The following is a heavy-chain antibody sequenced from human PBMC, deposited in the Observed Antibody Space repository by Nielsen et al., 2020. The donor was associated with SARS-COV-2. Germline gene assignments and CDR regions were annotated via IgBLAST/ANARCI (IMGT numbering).Heavy chain of an antibody. D-gene: IGHD3-10*01. J-gene: IGHJ4*02. V-gene: IGHV1-2*06. CDR2: INPNSGGT. CDR3: ARAGYYGSWKFDY. CDR1: GYTFTSYY. Sequence: ASVKVSCKASGYTFTSYYMHWVRQAPGQGLEWMGRINPNSGGTNYAQKFQGRVTMTRDTSISTAYMELSRLRSDETAVYYCARAGYYGSWKFDYWGQGTLVTVSS.